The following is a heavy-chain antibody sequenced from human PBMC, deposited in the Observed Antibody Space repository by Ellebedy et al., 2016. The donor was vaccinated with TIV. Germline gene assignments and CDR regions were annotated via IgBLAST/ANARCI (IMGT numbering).Heavy chain of an antibody. J-gene: IGHJ4*02. CDR1: GYTFTGYY. V-gene: IGHV1-2*02. CDR3: ARRLRLAAAEDF. Sequence: ASVKVSCKASGYTFTGYYIHWVRQAPGQGLEWMGLINPVSGDTKLAQNFQGRVTMTRDTSISTAYMELSGLRSDDTAVYYCARRLRLAAAEDFWGQGTLVTVSS. CDR2: INPVSGDT. D-gene: IGHD6-13*01.